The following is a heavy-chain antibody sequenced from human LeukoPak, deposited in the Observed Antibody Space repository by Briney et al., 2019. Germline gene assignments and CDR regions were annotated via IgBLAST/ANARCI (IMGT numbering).Heavy chain of an antibody. D-gene: IGHD3-22*01. Sequence: SETLSLTCTVSGGSISSYYWSWIRQPAGKGLEWIGRIYTSGSTNYNPSLKSRATISVGTSKNQFSLKLSSVTAADTAVYYCARANYYDSSGYSRGAFDIWGQGTMVSVSS. V-gene: IGHV4-4*07. CDR1: GGSISSYY. CDR2: IYTSGST. CDR3: ARANYYDSSGYSRGAFDI. J-gene: IGHJ3*02.